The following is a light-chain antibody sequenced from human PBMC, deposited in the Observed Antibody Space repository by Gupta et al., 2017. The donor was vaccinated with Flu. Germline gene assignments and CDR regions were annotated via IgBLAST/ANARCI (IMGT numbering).Light chain of an antibody. CDR1: NVGSKT. V-gene: IGLV3-21*03. CDR2: DDS. CDR3: HVWDGGGDQRGQV. Sequence: SYVLTQPPTVSVAPGKTARLTCGGNNVGSKTVHWYQQKPGQAPVLVVYDDSLRPSGIPGRFSGANWGNTDIMIIRRGEDGDDADYYWHVWDGGGDQRGQVVSGGNKL. J-gene: IGLJ3*02.